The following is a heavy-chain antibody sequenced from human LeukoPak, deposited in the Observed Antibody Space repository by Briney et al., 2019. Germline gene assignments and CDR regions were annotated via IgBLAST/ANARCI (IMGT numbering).Heavy chain of an antibody. Sequence: GGSLRLSCAASGFTFRNYWMSWVRQAPGKGLEWVANIKQDGSEKHYVDSVKGRFTISRDNAKNSLYLQMNSLRAEDTAVYYCARVISSSALDVWGKGTTVTVSS. J-gene: IGHJ6*04. D-gene: IGHD6-6*01. CDR3: ARVISSSALDV. V-gene: IGHV3-7*01. CDR2: IKQDGSEK. CDR1: GFTFRNYW.